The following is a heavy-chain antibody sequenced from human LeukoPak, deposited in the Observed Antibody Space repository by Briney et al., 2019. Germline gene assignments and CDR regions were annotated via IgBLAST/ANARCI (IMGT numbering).Heavy chain of an antibody. CDR3: ARGSIRGSNYYYYMDV. CDR1: GYSISSGNY. V-gene: IGHV4-4*07. J-gene: IGHJ6*03. CDR2: IHTSGST. D-gene: IGHD3-10*01. Sequence: SETLSLTCSVSGYSISSGNYWGWIRQPAGKGLEWIGRIHTSGSTNYNPSLKSRLTMSIDTSKNQISLKVRSVTAADTAVYYCARGSIRGSNYYYYMDVWGKGTTVTISS.